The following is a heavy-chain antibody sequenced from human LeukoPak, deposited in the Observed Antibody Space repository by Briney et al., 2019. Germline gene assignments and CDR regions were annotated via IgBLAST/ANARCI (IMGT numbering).Heavy chain of an antibody. CDR2: IYYSGST. J-gene: IGHJ4*02. V-gene: IGHV4-31*03. CDR3: AAGSGWSIEY. D-gene: IGHD6-19*01. CDR1: GGSISSGGYY. Sequence: SETLSLTCTVSGGSISSGGYYWSWIRQHPGKGLEWIGYIYYSGSTYYNPSLKSRVAISVDTSKNQFSLKLSSVTAADTAVYYCAAGSGWSIEYWGQGTLVTVSS.